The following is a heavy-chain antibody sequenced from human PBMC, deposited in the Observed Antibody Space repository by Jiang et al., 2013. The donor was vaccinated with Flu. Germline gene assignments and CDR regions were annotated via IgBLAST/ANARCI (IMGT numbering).Heavy chain of an antibody. CDR3: AKDVNLAVADSRPEN. Sequence: EVKKPGSSIKVSCKASGGSFNNYALSWVRQAPGQGLEWMGWISAYNGDRKFAQKVQGRVTLTTDTSTSTAYMELRSLTSDDTAVYYCAKDVNLAVADSRPENWGQGTPVTVSS. CDR1: GGSFNNYA. CDR2: ISAYNGDR. V-gene: IGHV1-18*04. D-gene: IGHD6-19*01. J-gene: IGHJ4*02.